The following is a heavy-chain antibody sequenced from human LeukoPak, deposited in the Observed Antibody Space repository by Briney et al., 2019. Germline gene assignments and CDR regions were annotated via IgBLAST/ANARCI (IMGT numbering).Heavy chain of an antibody. V-gene: IGHV3-43*01. CDR3: AKDVGSYDTGFDYYYMDV. J-gene: IGHJ6*03. Sequence: QPGGSLRLSCAASGFTFDDYTMHWVRQAPGKGLEWVSLISWDGGSTYYADSVKGRFTISRDNSKNSLYLQMNSLRTEDTALYYCAKDVGSYDTGFDYYYMDVWGKGTTVTVSS. CDR2: ISWDGGST. CDR1: GFTFDDYT. D-gene: IGHD3-9*01.